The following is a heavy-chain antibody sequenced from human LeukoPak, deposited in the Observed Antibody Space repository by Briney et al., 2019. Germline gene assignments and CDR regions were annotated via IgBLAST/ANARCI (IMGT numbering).Heavy chain of an antibody. D-gene: IGHD3-3*01. J-gene: IGHJ6*02. CDR3: ARPGRDLEWVDYYGMDV. CDR1: GGTFSSYA. Sequence: SVKVSCKASGGTFSSYAISWVRQAPGQGLEWMGRIIPILGIANYAQKFQGRVTITADKSTSTAYMELSSLRSEDTAVYYCARPGRDLEWVDYYGMDVWGQGTTVTVSS. V-gene: IGHV1-69*04. CDR2: IIPILGIA.